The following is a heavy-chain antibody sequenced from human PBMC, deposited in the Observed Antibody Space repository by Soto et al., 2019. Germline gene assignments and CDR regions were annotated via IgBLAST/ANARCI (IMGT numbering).Heavy chain of an antibody. CDR1: GGSFSGYY. J-gene: IGHJ4*02. CDR3: ATPRASGYYSA. Sequence: PSETLSLTCAVYGGSFSGYYWSWNRQPPGKGLERIGEINHSGSTNYNPSLKSRVTISVDTSKNQFSLKLSSVTAADTVLYYCATPRASGYYSAWGQGTLFTVSS. V-gene: IGHV4-34*01. CDR2: INHSGST. D-gene: IGHD3-22*01.